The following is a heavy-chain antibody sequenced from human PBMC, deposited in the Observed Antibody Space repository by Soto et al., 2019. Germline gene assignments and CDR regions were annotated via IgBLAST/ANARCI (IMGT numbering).Heavy chain of an antibody. J-gene: IGHJ6*02. Sequence: SVKVSCKASGGTFSGYAICWVRQAPGQGLEWMGGIIPTFRMLKYAPKFQGRVTITADESTSTVYMELSRLRSDDTAVYYCAREAIVAGATTGMDVWGQGTTVTVSS. V-gene: IGHV1-69*13. D-gene: IGHD1-26*01. CDR1: GGTFSGYA. CDR3: AREAIVAGATTGMDV. CDR2: IIPTFRML.